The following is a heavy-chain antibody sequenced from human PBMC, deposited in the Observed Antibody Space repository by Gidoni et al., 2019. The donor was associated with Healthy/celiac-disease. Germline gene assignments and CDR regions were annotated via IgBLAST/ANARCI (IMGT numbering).Heavy chain of an antibody. CDR3: ATVGSPGDYDSSALYFTGGAFDI. CDR2: VDPEDGET. V-gene: IGHV1-69-2*01. Sequence: EVQLVQSGAEVKKPGATVKISCKVSGYTFTDYYMHWVQQAPGKGLEWMGLVDPEDGETIYAEKFQGRVTITADTSTDTAYMELSSLRSEDTAVYYCATVGSPGDYDSSALYFTGGAFDIWGQGTMVTVSS. J-gene: IGHJ3*02. CDR1: GYTFTDYY. D-gene: IGHD3-22*01.